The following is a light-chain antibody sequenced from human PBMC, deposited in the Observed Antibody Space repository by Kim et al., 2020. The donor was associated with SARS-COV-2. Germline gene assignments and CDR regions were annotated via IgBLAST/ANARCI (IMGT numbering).Light chain of an antibody. Sequence: ASVGARVTITCRASRDVSTWLAWYQQKPGKAPKLLISDASTLQSGVPSRFSGSGSGTDFTLTITSLQPDDFATYYCQQYNLYPLTFGGGTKVDIK. V-gene: IGKV1D-16*01. J-gene: IGKJ4*01. CDR1: RDVSTW. CDR3: QQYNLYPLT. CDR2: DAS.